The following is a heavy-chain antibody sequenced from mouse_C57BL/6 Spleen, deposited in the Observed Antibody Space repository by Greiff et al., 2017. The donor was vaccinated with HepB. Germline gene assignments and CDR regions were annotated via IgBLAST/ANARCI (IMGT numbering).Heavy chain of an antibody. CDR3: AREGNYGRYFDY. CDR2: ISYDGSN. CDR1: GYSITSGYY. Sequence: EVKLVESGPGLVKPSQSLSLTCSVTGYSITSGYYWNWIRQFPGNKLEWMGYISYDGSNNYNPSLKNRISITRDTSKNQFFLKLNSVTTEDTATYYCAREGNYGRYFDYWGQGTTLTVSS. V-gene: IGHV3-6*01. J-gene: IGHJ2*01. D-gene: IGHD1-1*01.